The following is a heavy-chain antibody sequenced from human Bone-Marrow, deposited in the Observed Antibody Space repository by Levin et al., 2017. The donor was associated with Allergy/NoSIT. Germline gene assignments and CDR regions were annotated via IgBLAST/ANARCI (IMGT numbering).Heavy chain of an antibody. CDR1: GFSFNSYV. D-gene: IGHD6-13*01. V-gene: IGHV3-33*01. J-gene: IGHJ6*02. CDR2: IWYDGSNQ. CDR3: ARERSSSWYSESQNYHGMNV. Sequence: SCAASGFSFNSYVMHWVRQAPGKGLEWVAVIWYDGSNQYYADSVKGRFTISRDNSKNALYLQMNSLRVEDTAVYFCARERSSSWYSESQNYHGMNVWGQGTTVIVS.